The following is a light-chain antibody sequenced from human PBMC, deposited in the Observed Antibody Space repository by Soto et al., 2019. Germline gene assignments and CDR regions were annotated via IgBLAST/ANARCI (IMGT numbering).Light chain of an antibody. Sequence: QSALTQPASVSGSPGQSITISCTGIGSDVGGNNFVSWYQQHPGKAPKLMIYEVSNRPSGVSNRFSGSKADNTASLTISGLQAEDEADYYCSSYTSSSPLVFGGGTKLPVL. CDR2: EVS. V-gene: IGLV2-14*01. CDR1: GSDVGGNNF. J-gene: IGLJ2*01. CDR3: SSYTSSSPLV.